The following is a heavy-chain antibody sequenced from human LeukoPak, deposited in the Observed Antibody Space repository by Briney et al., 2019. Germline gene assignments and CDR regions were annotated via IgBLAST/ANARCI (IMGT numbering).Heavy chain of an antibody. D-gene: IGHD5-24*01. V-gene: IGHV3-66*02. Sequence: GGSLRLSCAASGFTFSSYWMHWVRQAPGKGLEWVSVIYSGGSTYYADSVKGRFTISRDNSKNTLYLQMNSLRAEDTAVYYCAREEMATITGFDYWGQGTLVTVSS. J-gene: IGHJ4*02. CDR2: IYSGGST. CDR3: AREEMATITGFDY. CDR1: GFTFSSYW.